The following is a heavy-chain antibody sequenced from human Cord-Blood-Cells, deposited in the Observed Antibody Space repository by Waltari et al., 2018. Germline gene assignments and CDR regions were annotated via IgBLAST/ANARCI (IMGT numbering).Heavy chain of an antibody. J-gene: IGHJ6*02. D-gene: IGHD1-26*01. CDR3: AKDIGGATTYYYYGMDV. V-gene: IGHV3-43D*03. CDR2: ISWDGGST. Sequence: EVQLVESGGVVVQPGGSLRLSCAASGFTCADYAMHWVRQAPGKGLEWVSLISWDGGSTYYADSVKGRFTISRDNSKNSLYLQMNSLRAEDTALYYCAKDIGGATTYYYYGMDVWGQGTTVTVSS. CDR1: GFTCADYA.